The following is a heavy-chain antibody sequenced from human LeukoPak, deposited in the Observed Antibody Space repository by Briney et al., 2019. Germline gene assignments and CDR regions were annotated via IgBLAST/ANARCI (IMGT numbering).Heavy chain of an antibody. D-gene: IGHD3/OR15-3a*01. CDR3: ARQTGSGLFILP. J-gene: IGHJ4*02. CDR2: IYNGGNT. CDR1: GFTVSSNY. V-gene: IGHV3-66*04. Sequence: GGSLRLSCAASGFTVSSNYMTWVRQAPGKGLEWVSIIYNGGNTYYADSVKGRFTISRDTSKNTLYLQMNSLRADDTAVYYCARQTGSGLFILPGGQGTLVTVSS.